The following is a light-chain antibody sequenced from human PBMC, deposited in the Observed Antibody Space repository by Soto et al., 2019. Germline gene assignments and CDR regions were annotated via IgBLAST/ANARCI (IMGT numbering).Light chain of an antibody. CDR1: QSVSSQ. CDR2: GAS. Sequence: EIVLTQSPATLSLSPGERATLSCRASQSVSSQLAWYQQKPGQAPRLLIYGASSRATGIPDRFSGSGSATDFTLTISRLEPEDFAVYYCQQYGTSPPLTFGGGTKVDIK. J-gene: IGKJ4*01. V-gene: IGKV3-20*01. CDR3: QQYGTSPPLT.